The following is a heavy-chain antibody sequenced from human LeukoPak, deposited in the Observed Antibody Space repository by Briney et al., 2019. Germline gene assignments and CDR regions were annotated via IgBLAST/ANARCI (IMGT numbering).Heavy chain of an antibody. J-gene: IGHJ4*02. CDR1: GFTFSSYS. V-gene: IGHV3-21*01. CDR3: ARDYGDYGNYFDY. CDR2: ISSSSSYI. D-gene: IGHD4-17*01. Sequence: PGGSLRLSCAASGFTFSSYSMNWVRQAPGKGLEWVSSISSSSSYIYYADSVKGRFTISRDNAKNSLYLQMNGLRAEDTAVYYCARDYGDYGNYFDYWGQGTLVTVPS.